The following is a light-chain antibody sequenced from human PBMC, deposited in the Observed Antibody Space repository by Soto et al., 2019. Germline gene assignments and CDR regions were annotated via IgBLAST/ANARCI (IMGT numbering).Light chain of an antibody. CDR3: QHYNYYSPWT. CDR2: DAS. V-gene: IGKV1-5*01. CDR1: QSISTW. J-gene: IGKJ1*01. Sequence: DIQMTQSPSTLSASVGDRVTITCRASQSISTWLAWYQQKPGKAPKLLIYDASSLESGVPSRFSGSGSGTEFTLTISSLQPDDFATYYCQHYNYYSPWTFGQGTKVDI.